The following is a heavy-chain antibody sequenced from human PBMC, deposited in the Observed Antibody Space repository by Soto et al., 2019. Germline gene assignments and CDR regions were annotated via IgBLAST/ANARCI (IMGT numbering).Heavy chain of an antibody. V-gene: IGHV5-51*01. CDR3: AASIFYYGMDV. Sequence: GESLKISCKGSGYNFTTYWIAWVRQMPGKGLEWMGIIYPGDSDTRFGPSFQGQVTISADRSINTVYLQWSRLKASDTAIYYCAASIFYYGMDVWGQGATVTVSS. J-gene: IGHJ6*02. CDR1: GYNFTTYW. CDR2: IYPGDSDT.